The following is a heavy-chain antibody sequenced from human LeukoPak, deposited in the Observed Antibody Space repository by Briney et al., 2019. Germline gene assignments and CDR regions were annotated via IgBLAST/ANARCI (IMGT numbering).Heavy chain of an antibody. CDR3: ARDYGDPEDYYGMDV. J-gene: IGHJ6*02. CDR1: GFTFSSYA. Sequence: GGSLRFSCAASGFTFSSYAMHWVRQAPGKGLEWVAVISYDGSNKYYADSVKGRFTISRDNSKNTLYLQMNSLRAEDTAVYYCARDYGDPEDYYGMDVWGQGTTVTVSS. CDR2: ISYDGSNK. V-gene: IGHV3-30-3*01. D-gene: IGHD4-17*01.